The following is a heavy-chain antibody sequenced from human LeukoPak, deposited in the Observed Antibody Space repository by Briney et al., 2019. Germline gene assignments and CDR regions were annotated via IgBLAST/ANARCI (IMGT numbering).Heavy chain of an antibody. CDR1: GGSFSGYY. D-gene: IGHD5-18*01. CDR2: INHSGST. J-gene: IGHJ5*02. Sequence: SETLSLTCAVYGGSFSGYYWSWIRHPPGKGLEWIGEINHSGSTNYNPSLKSRVTISVDTSKNQFSLKLSSVTAADTAVYYCARMPDTAMVTLRWFDPWGQGTLVTVSS. CDR3: ARMPDTAMVTLRWFDP. V-gene: IGHV4-34*01.